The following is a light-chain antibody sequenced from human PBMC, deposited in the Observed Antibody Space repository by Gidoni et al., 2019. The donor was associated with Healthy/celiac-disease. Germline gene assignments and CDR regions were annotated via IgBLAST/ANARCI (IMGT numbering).Light chain of an antibody. CDR1: QTISSW. Sequence: DIQITQSPSTLSASVGDRVTITCRASQTISSWLAWYQQKPGKAPKLLIYDASSLERGVPSRFSGSGSGTEFTLTISSLQPDDFATYYCQQYNSYSGTFGQGTKVEIK. V-gene: IGKV1-5*01. J-gene: IGKJ1*01. CDR2: DAS. CDR3: QQYNSYSGT.